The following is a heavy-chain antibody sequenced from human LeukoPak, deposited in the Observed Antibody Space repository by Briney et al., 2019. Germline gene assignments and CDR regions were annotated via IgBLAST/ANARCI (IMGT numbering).Heavy chain of an antibody. Sequence: SETLSLTCAVYGGSFSGYYWSWIRQPPGKGLEWIGEINHSGSTNYNPSLKSRISISADTSKNQFSLKLSSVTAADTAIYYCARLCYYGSGSYYHFDSWGQGTLVTVSS. CDR1: GGSFSGYY. J-gene: IGHJ4*02. CDR3: ARLCYYGSGSYYHFDS. V-gene: IGHV4-34*01. D-gene: IGHD3-10*01. CDR2: INHSGST.